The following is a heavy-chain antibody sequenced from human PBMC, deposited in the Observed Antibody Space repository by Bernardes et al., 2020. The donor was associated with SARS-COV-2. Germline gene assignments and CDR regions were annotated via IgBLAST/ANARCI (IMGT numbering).Heavy chain of an antibody. V-gene: IGHV2-26*01. J-gene: IGHJ6*02. Sequence: SGPTLVKPTETLTLTCTVSGFSLSNARMGVSWIRQPPGKALEWLAHIFSNDEKSYSTSLKSRLTISKDTSKSQVVLTMTNMDPVDTATYYCARIRRAVADHYYYYYGMDVWGQGTTVTVSS. CDR3: ARIRRAVADHYYYYYGMDV. CDR1: GFSLSNARMG. D-gene: IGHD6-19*01. CDR2: IFSNDEK.